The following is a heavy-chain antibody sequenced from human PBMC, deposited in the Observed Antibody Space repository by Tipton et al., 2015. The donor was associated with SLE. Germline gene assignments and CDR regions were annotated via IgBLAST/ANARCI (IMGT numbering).Heavy chain of an antibody. Sequence: QVQLVQSGGGLVQPGGSLRLSCAASGFTFSTYTMHWVRQAPGKGLEWVAVISYDGSNKYYAGSVKGRFTISRDNAKNSLYLQMNSLRAEDTALYYCAKNGGGGWSDYYYYGMDVWGQGTTVTVSS. V-gene: IGHV3-30*04. J-gene: IGHJ6*02. D-gene: IGHD6-19*01. CDR2: ISYDGSNK. CDR3: AKNGGGGWSDYYYYGMDV. CDR1: GFTFSTYT.